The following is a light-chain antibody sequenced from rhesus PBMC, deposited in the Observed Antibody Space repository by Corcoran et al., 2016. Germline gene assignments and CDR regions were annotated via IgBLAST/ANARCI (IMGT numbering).Light chain of an antibody. J-gene: IGKJ1*01. CDR3: RQYDDLPWT. V-gene: IGKV1-19*01. CDR2: ATY. Sequence: DIQMTQSPSSLSASVGDTATITCHASQGISSWLAWYQQKPGKAPTPLIYATYRLQSGVPSRFSGSGSGTVYTLTICSLQSADFATYYCRQYDDLPWTFGQGTKVQIK. CDR1: QGISSW.